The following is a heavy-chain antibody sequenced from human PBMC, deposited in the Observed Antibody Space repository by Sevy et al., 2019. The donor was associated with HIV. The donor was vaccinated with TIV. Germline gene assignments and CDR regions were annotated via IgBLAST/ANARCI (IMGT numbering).Heavy chain of an antibody. CDR2: ISYDGSNK. J-gene: IGHJ6*02. D-gene: IGHD6-13*01. Sequence: GGSLRLSCAASRFTFSSYGMHWVRQAPGKGLEWVAVISYDGSNKYYADSVKGRFTISRDNSKNTLYLQINSLRAEDTAVYYCARFSSDYYYGMDVWGQGTTVTVSS. V-gene: IGHV3-33*01. CDR1: RFTFSSYG. CDR3: ARFSSDYYYGMDV.